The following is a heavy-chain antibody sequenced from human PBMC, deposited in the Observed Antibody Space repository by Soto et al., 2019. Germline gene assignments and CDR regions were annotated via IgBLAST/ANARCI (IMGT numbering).Heavy chain of an antibody. V-gene: IGHV1-3*05. D-gene: IGHD6-19*01. CDR1: GYTFTSYA. CDR2: INAGNGNT. J-gene: IGHJ4*02. CDR3: ARSPGGWFHYFDY. Sequence: QVQLVQSGAEEKKPGASLKVSCKASGYTFTSYAMHWVRQAPGQRLEWKGWINAGNGNTKYSQKVQGRVTITRDTSASTAYMELRSLRFEDTAVYYCARSPGGWFHYFDYCGQGTLVTVSS.